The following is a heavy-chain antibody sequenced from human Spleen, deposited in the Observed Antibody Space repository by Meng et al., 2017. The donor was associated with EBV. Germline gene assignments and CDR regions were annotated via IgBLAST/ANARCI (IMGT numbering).Heavy chain of an antibody. Sequence: QVPLVQAGAEVKKPGSSVQVPCKASGGTYAFTWVRQAPGQGLELMGGINPIFGTTNYAQKFQGRVTITADESTSTTYMALGSLRSEDTAVYYCARGLLLGSFIGAFDSWGQGTLVTVSS. CDR1: GGTYA. D-gene: IGHD3-10*01. CDR3: ARGLLLGSFIGAFDS. J-gene: IGHJ4*02. V-gene: IGHV1-69*01. CDR2: INPIFGTT.